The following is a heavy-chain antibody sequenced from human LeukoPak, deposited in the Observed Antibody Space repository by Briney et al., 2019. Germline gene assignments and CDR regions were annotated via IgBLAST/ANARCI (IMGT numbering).Heavy chain of an antibody. D-gene: IGHD5-12*01. CDR3: AKDHSGYDADYYYYYYMDV. CDR1: GFTFSSYS. V-gene: IGHV3-23*01. CDR2: ISGSGGST. Sequence: PGGSLRLSCAASGFTFSSYSMNWVRQAPGKGLEWVSAISGSGGSTYYADSVKGRFTISRDNSKNTLYLQMNSLRAEDTAVYYCAKDHSGYDADYYYYYYMDVWGKGTTVTVSS. J-gene: IGHJ6*03.